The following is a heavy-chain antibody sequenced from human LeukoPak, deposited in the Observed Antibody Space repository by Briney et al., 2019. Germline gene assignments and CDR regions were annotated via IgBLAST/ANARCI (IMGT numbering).Heavy chain of an antibody. CDR1: GFTFSSYG. V-gene: IGHV3-30*02. CDR3: ACPALGYCSSTSRYTAAYFDY. CDR2: IRYDGSNK. Sequence: PGGSLRLSCAASGFTFSSYGMHWVRQAPGKGLEWVAFIRYDGSNKYYADSVKGRFTISRDNSKNTLYLQMNSLRAEDTAVYYCACPALGYCSSTSRYTAAYFDYWGQGTLVTVSS. J-gene: IGHJ4*02. D-gene: IGHD2-2*02.